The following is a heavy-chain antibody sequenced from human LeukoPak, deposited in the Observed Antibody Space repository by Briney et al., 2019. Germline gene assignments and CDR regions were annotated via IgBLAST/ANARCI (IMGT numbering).Heavy chain of an antibody. J-gene: IGHJ5*02. CDR2: IIGSGGST. CDR3: ARDIVVVPAAPFDP. V-gene: IGHV3-23*01. Sequence: GGSLRLSCAASGFAFSTYAMSWVRQAPGKGLEWVSGIIGSGGSTYYADSVKGRFTISRDNSKNTLYLQMNSLRAEDTAIYYCARDIVVVPAAPFDPWGQGTLVTVSS. CDR1: GFAFSTYA. D-gene: IGHD2-2*01.